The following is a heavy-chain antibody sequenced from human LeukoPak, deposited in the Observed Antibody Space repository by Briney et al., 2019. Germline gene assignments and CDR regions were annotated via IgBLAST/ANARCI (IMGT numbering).Heavy chain of an antibody. D-gene: IGHD3-10*01. V-gene: IGHV4-59*01. CDR3: ARARYYYSAFDI. J-gene: IGHJ3*02. CDR2: IYYSGST. CDR1: GGSISYYY. Sequence: NTSETLSLTCSVSGGSISYYYWSWIRQPPGKGLEWIGYIYYSGSTNYNPSLKSRVTISLDTSKNQFSLKLSSVTAADTAVYYCARARYYYSAFDIWGQGTMVTVSS.